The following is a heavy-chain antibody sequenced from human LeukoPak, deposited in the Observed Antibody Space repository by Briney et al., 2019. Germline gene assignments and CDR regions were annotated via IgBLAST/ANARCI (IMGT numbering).Heavy chain of an antibody. Sequence: GESLKISCKGSGYTFTNYWIGWVRQMPGKGLEWMGIIYPGDSETRYSPSFQGQVTISADKSISTDYLQWSSLKASDTAMYYCARSIRRVYNWFDPWGQGTLVTVSS. D-gene: IGHD3-3*01. J-gene: IGHJ5*02. CDR2: IYPGDSET. V-gene: IGHV5-51*01. CDR3: ARSIRRVYNWFDP. CDR1: GYTFTNYW.